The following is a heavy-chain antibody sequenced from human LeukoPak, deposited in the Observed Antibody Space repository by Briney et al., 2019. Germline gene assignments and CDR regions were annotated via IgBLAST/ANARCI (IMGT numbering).Heavy chain of an antibody. D-gene: IGHD3-16*02. J-gene: IGHJ4*02. CDR1: GFTFSSYG. V-gene: IGHV3-30*02. CDR2: IRYDGSNK. CDR3: AKGHYDYVWGSYRPQYYFDY. Sequence: GGSLRLSCAASGFTFSSYGMHWVRQAPGKGLEWVAFIRYDGSNKYYADSVKGRFTISRDNSKNSLYLQMNSLRTEDTALYYCAKGHYDYVWGSYRPQYYFDYWGQGTLVTVSS.